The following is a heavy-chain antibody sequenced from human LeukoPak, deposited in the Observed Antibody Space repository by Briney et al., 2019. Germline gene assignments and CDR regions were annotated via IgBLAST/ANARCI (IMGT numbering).Heavy chain of an antibody. CDR3: ARYCTSATCYAFDP. CDR1: GYTFINFG. D-gene: IGHD2-2*01. CDR2: ISTYNGNT. V-gene: IGHV1-18*01. J-gene: IGHJ5*02. Sequence: ASVKVSCKVSGYTFINFGISWVRQAPGQGLEWMGWISTYNGNTEYAKKFQGRVTMTTDTSTSTAYMELRSLRSDDTAVYYCARYCTSATCYAFDPWGQGSLVTVSS.